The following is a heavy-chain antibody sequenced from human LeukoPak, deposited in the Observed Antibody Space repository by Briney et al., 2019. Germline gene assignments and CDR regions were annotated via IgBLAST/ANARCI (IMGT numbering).Heavy chain of an antibody. CDR3: ARDHYYDSSGY. CDR1: GYAFSGSY. CDR2: INPNSGDT. Sequence: ASVKVSCKASGYAFSGSYIHWVRQAPGQGLEWMGRINPNSGDTNYAQKFQDRVTMTTDTSASTAYMELRSLRFDDTAVYYCARDHYYDSSGYWGQGTLVTVSS. D-gene: IGHD3-22*01. V-gene: IGHV1-2*06. J-gene: IGHJ4*02.